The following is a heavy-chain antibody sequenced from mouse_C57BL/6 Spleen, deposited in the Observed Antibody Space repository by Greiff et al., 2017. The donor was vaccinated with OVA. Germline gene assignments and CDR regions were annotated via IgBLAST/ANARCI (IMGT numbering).Heavy chain of an antibody. Sequence: EVQLQQSGPELVKPGASVKMSCKASGYTFTDYNMHWVKQSHGKSLEWIGYINPNNGGTSYNQKFKGKATLTVNKSSSTAYMELRSLTSEDSAVYDCARKGAGTCFDYWGQGTTLTVSS. CDR1: GYTFTDYN. J-gene: IGHJ2*01. D-gene: IGHD4-1*01. V-gene: IGHV1-22*01. CDR2: INPNNGGT. CDR3: ARKGAGTCFDY.